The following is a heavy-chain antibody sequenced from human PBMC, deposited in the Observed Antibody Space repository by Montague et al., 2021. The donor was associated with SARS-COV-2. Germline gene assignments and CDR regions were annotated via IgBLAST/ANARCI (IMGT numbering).Heavy chain of an antibody. CDR3: ARLYDSSSYYYGMDA. V-gene: IGHV4-39*01. D-gene: IGHD5/OR15-5a*01. Sequence: SETLSLTCTVSGGSISSSSCYWGWLRQPPGKLLGWIGSTYYSGSNYYHPSIKSRATISVDTSKHQSSQKLISVAAADTAVYYCARLYDSSSYYYGMDAWGQGTLVTVSS. CDR1: GGSISSSSCY. CDR2: TYYSGSN. J-gene: IGHJ6*02.